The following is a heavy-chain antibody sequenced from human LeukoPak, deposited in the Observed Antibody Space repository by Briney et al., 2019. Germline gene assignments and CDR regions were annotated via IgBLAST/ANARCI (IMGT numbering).Heavy chain of an antibody. CDR1: GFTFSSYE. Sequence: QPGGSLRLSCAASGFTFSSYEMNWARQAPGKGLEWVSYISSSGSTIYYADSVKGRFTISRDNAKNSLYLQMNSLRAEDTAVYYCARAGVGSGWYGTGYYGMDVWGKGTTVTVSS. V-gene: IGHV3-48*03. D-gene: IGHD6-19*01. CDR3: ARAGVGSGWYGTGYYGMDV. J-gene: IGHJ6*04. CDR2: ISSSGSTI.